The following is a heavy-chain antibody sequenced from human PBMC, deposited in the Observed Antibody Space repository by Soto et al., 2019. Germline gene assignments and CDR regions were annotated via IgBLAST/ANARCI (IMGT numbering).Heavy chain of an antibody. CDR3: ARGLDSSGGRPFDI. CDR1: GFTFSSYW. V-gene: IGHV3-74*01. CDR2: LNSDGGST. J-gene: IGHJ3*02. D-gene: IGHD3-22*01. Sequence: GGSLRLSCAASGFTFSSYWMHWVRQAPGKGLVWVSRLNSDGGSTSYADSVKGRFTISRDNAKNTLYLQMNSLRAEDTAVYYCARGLDSSGGRPFDIWGQGTMVTVS.